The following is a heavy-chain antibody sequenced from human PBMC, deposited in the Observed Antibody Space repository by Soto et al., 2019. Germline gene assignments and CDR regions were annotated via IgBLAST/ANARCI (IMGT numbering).Heavy chain of an antibody. J-gene: IGHJ4*02. CDR1: GFDFSSDW. Sequence: PGGSLRLSCAVSGFDFSSDWMHWVRQAPGKGLVWVSRIKYDGSATNYADSVKGRFTISRDNAKNTLFLQMNNLRAEDTAVYYCARGRRGVYYSDYWCQGTLVTVSS. D-gene: IGHD3-10*01. CDR2: IKYDGSAT. CDR3: ARGRRGVYYSDY. V-gene: IGHV3-74*01.